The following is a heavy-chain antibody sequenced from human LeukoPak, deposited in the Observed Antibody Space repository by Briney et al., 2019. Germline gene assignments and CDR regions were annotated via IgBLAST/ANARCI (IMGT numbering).Heavy chain of an antibody. CDR1: GGTFRDYY. D-gene: IGHD4-17*01. Sequence: SETLSLTCVVYGGTFRDYYWTWIRQPPGKGLEWIGEINHSGITNYNPSLKSRVTISVDTSKSQFSLKLTSVTAADTAAYYCAREAVTTSRWFDPWGQGTLVTVSS. CDR3: AREAVTTSRWFDP. J-gene: IGHJ5*02. CDR2: INHSGIT. V-gene: IGHV4-34*01.